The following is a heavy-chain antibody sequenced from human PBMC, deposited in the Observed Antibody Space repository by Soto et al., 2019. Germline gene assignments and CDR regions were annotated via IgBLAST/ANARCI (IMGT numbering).Heavy chain of an antibody. J-gene: IGHJ4*02. V-gene: IGHV4-59*08. CDR3: ARHKGVYYGSGSYYLDY. CDR1: RGSISFFY. Sequence: SETLSLTCTVSRGSISFFYWSWIRQPPGKGLEWIGYIYYSGSTNYNPSLKSRVTISLDTSKKHFSLRLSSVTAADTAVYYCARHKGVYYGSGSYYLDYWGQGTLVTVSS. D-gene: IGHD3-10*01. CDR2: IYYSGST.